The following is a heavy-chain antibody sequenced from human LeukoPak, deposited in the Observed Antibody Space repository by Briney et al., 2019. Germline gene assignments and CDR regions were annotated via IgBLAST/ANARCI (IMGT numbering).Heavy chain of an antibody. CDR2: IIPIFGTA. V-gene: IGHV1-69*05. Sequence: SVKVSCKASGYAITNYYMHWVRQAPGQGLEWMGGIIPIFGTANYAQKFQGRVTITTDESTSTAYMELSSLRSEDTAVYYCAREGEYSSSSHYYYYMDVWGKGTTVTVSS. J-gene: IGHJ6*03. D-gene: IGHD6-6*01. CDR3: AREGEYSSSSHYYYYMDV. CDR1: GYAITNYY.